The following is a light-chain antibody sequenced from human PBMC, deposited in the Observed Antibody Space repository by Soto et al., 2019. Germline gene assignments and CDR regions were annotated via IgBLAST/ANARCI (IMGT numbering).Light chain of an antibody. V-gene: IGLV2-14*01. CDR1: SSDVGGYNY. CDR2: DVS. Sequence: QSALTQPASVSGSPGQSIIISCTGTSSDVGGYNYVSWYQQHPGKAPKLMIYDVSNRPSGVSNRFSGSKSGNTASLTISGLQAEDEADYYCSSYTSSSTYVFGTGTKVT. CDR3: SSYTSSSTYV. J-gene: IGLJ1*01.